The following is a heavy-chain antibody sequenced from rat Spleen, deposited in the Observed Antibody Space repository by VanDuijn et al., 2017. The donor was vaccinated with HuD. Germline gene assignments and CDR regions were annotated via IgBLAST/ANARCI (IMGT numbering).Heavy chain of an antibody. D-gene: IGHD1-1*01. V-gene: IGHV5-17*01. J-gene: IGHJ3*01. CDR3: ARHWSTVAKGWFAY. CDR2: IIYDGSNA. CDR1: GFTFSDYG. Sequence: EVQLVESGGGLVQPGRSLKLSCAASGFTFSDYGMAWVRQAPKKGLEWVANIIYDGSNAYYRDSVRGRFTVSRDNAKSTLYLQMDSLRSEDTATYYCARHWSTVAKGWFAYWGQGTLVTVSS.